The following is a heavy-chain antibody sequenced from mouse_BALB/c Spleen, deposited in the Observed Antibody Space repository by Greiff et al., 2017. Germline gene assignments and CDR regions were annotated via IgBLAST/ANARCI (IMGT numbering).Heavy chain of an antibody. CDR1: GFPFSSLG. V-gene: IGHV5-6-3*01. CDR3: AREDYRYEDDIDY. Sequence: EVTLVESGGGLVQPGGSLKLSCAASGFPFSSLGMSWGRQTPDKRLELVATIYSDGGSTYYPDSVKGRFPISRDNAKNTLYLQMSSLKSEDTAMYYCAREDYRYEDDIDYWGQGTTLTVSS. D-gene: IGHD2-14*01. CDR2: IYSDGGST. J-gene: IGHJ2*01.